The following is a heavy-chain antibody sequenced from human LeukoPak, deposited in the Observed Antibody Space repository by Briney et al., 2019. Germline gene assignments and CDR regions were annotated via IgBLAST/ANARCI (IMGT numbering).Heavy chain of an antibody. V-gene: IGHV4-59*01. CDR3: ARENEVLYYFDY. CDR2: IYYSGST. D-gene: IGHD3-10*01. J-gene: IGHJ4*02. Sequence: SETLSLTCTVSGGSISSYYWSWLRQPPGKGLEWIGYIYYSGSTNYNPSLKSRVTISVDTSKNQFSLKMSSVTAADTAVYYCARENEVLYYFDYWGQGTLVTVSS. CDR1: GGSISSYY.